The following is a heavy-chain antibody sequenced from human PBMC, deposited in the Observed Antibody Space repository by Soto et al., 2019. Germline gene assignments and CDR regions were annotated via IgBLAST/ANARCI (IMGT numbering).Heavy chain of an antibody. J-gene: IGHJ6*02. CDR1: GYTFTSYG. V-gene: IGHV1-18*04. D-gene: IGHD1-26*01. CDR2: ISAYNGNT. Sequence: GASVKVSCKASGYTFTSYGISWVRQARGQGLEWMGWISAYNGNTNYAQKLQGRVTMTTDTSTSTAYMELRSLRSDDTAVYYCARSVGSIIDLYYYYGMDVWGQGTTVTVSS. CDR3: ARSVGSIIDLYYYYGMDV.